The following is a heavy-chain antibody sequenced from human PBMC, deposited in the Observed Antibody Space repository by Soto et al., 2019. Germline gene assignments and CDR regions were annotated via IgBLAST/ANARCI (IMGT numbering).Heavy chain of an antibody. CDR2: INAGNGNT. CDR1: GYTFTSYA. Sequence: ASVKVSCKASGYTFTSYAMHWVRQAPGQRLEWMGWINAGNGNTKYSQKFQGRVTITRDTSGSTAYMELGSLRSEDTAVDYCARGRSPPTRYYDFWSGPKYNWFDPWGQGTLVTVSS. V-gene: IGHV1-3*01. D-gene: IGHD3-3*01. CDR3: ARGRSPPTRYYDFWSGPKYNWFDP. J-gene: IGHJ5*02.